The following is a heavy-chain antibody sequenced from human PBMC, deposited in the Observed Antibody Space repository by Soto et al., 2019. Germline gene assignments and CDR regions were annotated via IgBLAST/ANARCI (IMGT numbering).Heavy chain of an antibody. J-gene: IGHJ5*02. V-gene: IGHV4-34*01. CDR3: ARGGGDYDNWFDP. CDR1: GGSFSGYY. Sequence: PSETLSLTCAVYGGSFSGYYWSWIRRPPGKGLEWIGEINHSGSTNYNPSLKSRVTISVDTSKNQFSLKLSSVTAADTAVYYCARGGGDYDNWFDPWGQGTLVTVSS. D-gene: IGHD4-17*01. CDR2: INHSGST.